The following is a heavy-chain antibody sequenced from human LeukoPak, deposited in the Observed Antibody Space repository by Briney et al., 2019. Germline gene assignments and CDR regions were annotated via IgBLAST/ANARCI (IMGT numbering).Heavy chain of an antibody. CDR1: GYTFTSYG. CDR3: ARDRGGSSSWPDAFDI. V-gene: IGHV1-18*01. J-gene: IGHJ3*02. Sequence: ALVKVSCKASGYTFTSYGISWVRQAPGQGLEWMGWISAYNGNTNYAQKLQGRVTMTTDTSTSTAYMELRSLRSDDTAVYYCARDRGGSSSWPDAFDIWGQGTMVTVSS. D-gene: IGHD6-13*01. CDR2: ISAYNGNT.